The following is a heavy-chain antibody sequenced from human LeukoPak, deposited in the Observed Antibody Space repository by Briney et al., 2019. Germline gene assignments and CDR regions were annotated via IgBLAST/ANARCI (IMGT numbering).Heavy chain of an antibody. CDR2: ISSSSSTI. CDR1: GFTFSSYS. V-gene: IGHV3-48*01. Sequence: PGGSLRLSCAASGFTFSSYSMNWVRQAPGKGLEWVSYISSSSSTIYYADSVKGRFTISRDNAKNSLYLQMNSLRAEDTAVYYCAKAWGAWYSGSYIDYWGQGTLVTGSS. CDR3: AKAWGAWYSGSYIDY. D-gene: IGHD1-26*01. J-gene: IGHJ4*02.